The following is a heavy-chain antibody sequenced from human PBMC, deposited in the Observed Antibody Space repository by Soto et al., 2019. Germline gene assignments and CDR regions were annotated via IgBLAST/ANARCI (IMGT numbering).Heavy chain of an antibody. D-gene: IGHD3-22*01. V-gene: IGHV3-23*01. CDR1: GFMFSSYA. Sequence: EVQLLESGGGLIQPGGSLRLSCAASGFMFSSYAMSWVRKAPGKGLEWVSSISASGGTANLADSVEGRCTISRDNSKSTLYLQMNSLRAEDTAVYYCAKLTYPSDSTGYYYERVSGWIDSWGQGTLVTVSS. CDR3: AKLTYPSDSTGYYYERVSGWIDS. CDR2: ISASGGTA. J-gene: IGHJ5*01.